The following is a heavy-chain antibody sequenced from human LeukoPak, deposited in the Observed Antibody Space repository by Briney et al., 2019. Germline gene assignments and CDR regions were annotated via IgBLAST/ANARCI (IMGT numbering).Heavy chain of an antibody. J-gene: IGHJ4*02. CDR1: GFTFSSYW. CDR2: INSDGSST. D-gene: IGHD3-22*01. Sequence: GGSLRLSCAASGFTFSSYWMHWVRQAPGKGLVWVSRINSDGSSTSCADSVKGRFTISRDNAKNTLYLQMNSLRAEDTAVYYCAMGPYYYDSSGYYYWGQGTLVTVSS. CDR3: AMGPYYYDSSGYYY. V-gene: IGHV3-74*01.